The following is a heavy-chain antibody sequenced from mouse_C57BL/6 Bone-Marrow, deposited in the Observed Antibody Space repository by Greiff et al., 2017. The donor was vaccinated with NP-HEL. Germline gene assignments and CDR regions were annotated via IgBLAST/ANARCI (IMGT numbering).Heavy chain of an antibody. V-gene: IGHV14-2*01. D-gene: IGHD2-1*01. CDR3: ASLYGNYPYYAMDY. CDR2: IDHEDGET. Sequence: EVQLQQSGAELVKPGASVKLSCTASGFNIKDYYMHWVKQRTEQGLEWIGRIDHEDGETTYAQKFQGKATITADTSSNTAYLQRSSLTSEYTAVDYCASLYGNYPYYAMDYWGQGTSVTVSS. CDR1: GFNIKDYY. J-gene: IGHJ4*01.